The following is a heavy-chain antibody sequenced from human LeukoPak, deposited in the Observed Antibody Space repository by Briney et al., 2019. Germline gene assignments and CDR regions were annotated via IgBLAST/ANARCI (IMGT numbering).Heavy chain of an antibody. Sequence: PGGSLRLSCAASGFTFTTYAMSWVRQASGKGLEWVSSVSGNGHHTYYADSVKGRFIISSDNSKNMVFLQMNGLRVEDTAIYYCASSNRAAAGTFDYWGQGTLVTVSS. V-gene: IGHV3-23*01. CDR3: ASSNRAAAGTFDY. J-gene: IGHJ4*02. CDR1: GFTFTTYA. D-gene: IGHD6-13*01. CDR2: VSGNGHHT.